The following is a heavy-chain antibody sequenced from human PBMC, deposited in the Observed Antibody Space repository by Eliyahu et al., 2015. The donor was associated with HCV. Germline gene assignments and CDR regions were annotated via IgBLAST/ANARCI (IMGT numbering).Heavy chain of an antibody. CDR1: GFXFXXXG. CDR2: ISYDGTQK. Sequence: QVQLEESGGGVVQPGRSLTLSCXASGFXFXXXGVHWVRLTPGQGLEWLAVISYDGTQKYYAXSVKGRFTISRDNSKNTLDLRMDVLRVEDTALYYCARDSNSEKSWNFSLDQWGHGTLVTVSS. D-gene: IGHD1-7*01. V-gene: IGHV3-30*04. CDR3: ARDSNSEKSWNFSLDQ. J-gene: IGHJ4*01.